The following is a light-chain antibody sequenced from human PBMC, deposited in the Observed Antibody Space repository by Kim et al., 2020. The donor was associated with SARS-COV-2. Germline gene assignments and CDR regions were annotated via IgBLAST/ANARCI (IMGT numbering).Light chain of an antibody. CDR2: RNS. CDR1: SSNIGTNS. J-gene: IGLJ1*01. Sequence: ELTQPPSASGTPGQRVTIFCSGSSSNIGTNSVNWYQHLPGTAPKLLIYRNSQRPSGVPDRFSGSKSDSSASLAISGLQSEDEADYYCAAWDDSLNGYVFATGTQLTVL. CDR3: AAWDDSLNGYV. V-gene: IGLV1-44*01.